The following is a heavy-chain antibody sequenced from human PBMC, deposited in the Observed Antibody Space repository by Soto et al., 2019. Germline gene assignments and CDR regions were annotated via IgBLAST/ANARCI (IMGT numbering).Heavy chain of an antibody. CDR3: ARDAPTIAAQDDY. V-gene: IGHV1-18*01. J-gene: IGHJ4*02. D-gene: IGHD6-13*01. CDR1: GYTFPSYG. Sequence: QVQLVQSGAEVKKPGASVKVSCKASGYTFPSYGISWVRQAPGQGLEWMGWISAYNGNTNYAQKLQGRVAMTTDTSTRTAYMELRSLRSGDTAVYYCARDAPTIAAQDDYWGQGTLVTVSS. CDR2: ISAYNGNT.